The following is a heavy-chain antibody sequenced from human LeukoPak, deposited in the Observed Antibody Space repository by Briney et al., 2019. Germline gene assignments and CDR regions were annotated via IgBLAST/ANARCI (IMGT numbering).Heavy chain of an antibody. V-gene: IGHV3-66*01. Sequence: GGSLRLSCAASGFTVSRNYMNWVRQAPGKGLEWVSSIYSDGRIYYAASVKGTLTTYRDNSKNTVRLQMNSLRAADTAVYYCARVKRLLPNDAFDMWGQGTMVTVSS. CDR3: ARVKRLLPNDAFDM. D-gene: IGHD3-22*01. CDR1: GFTVSRNY. J-gene: IGHJ3*02. CDR2: IYSDGRI.